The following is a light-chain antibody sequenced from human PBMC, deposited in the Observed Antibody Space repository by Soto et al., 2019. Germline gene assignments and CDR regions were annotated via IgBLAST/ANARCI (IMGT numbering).Light chain of an antibody. J-gene: IGLJ3*02. V-gene: IGLV7-46*01. CDR1: TGTVTSGHY. CDR3: LLSYGDSRV. Sequence: QAVVTQEPSMTVSPGGTVTLTCGSSTGTVTSGHYPYWFQQKPGQATRTLIYDTNNRHSLTPARFSGFLVGAKAALTLSGAQPEDEAEYYCLLSYGDSRVFGGGTKLTVL. CDR2: DTN.